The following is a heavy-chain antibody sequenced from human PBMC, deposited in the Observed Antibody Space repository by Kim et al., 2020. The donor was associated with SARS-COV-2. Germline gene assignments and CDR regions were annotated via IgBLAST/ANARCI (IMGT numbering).Heavy chain of an antibody. Sequence: ASVKVSCKASGYTFTSYYIHWVRQAPGQGLEWMGTINPSGGSTNNAQKFQGRVTMTRDTSTSTVYMELSSLRSEDTAVYYCARVKQQLVRSDGFDIWGQGTKVTISS. V-gene: IGHV1-46*01. CDR3: ARVKQQLVRSDGFDI. CDR1: GYTFTSYY. J-gene: IGHJ3*02. D-gene: IGHD6-13*01. CDR2: INPSGGST.